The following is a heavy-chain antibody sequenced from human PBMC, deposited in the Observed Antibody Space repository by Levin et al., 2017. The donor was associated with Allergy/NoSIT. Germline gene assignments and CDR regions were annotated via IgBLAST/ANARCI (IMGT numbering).Heavy chain of an antibody. J-gene: IGHJ4*02. D-gene: IGHD1-14*01. CDR3: ARQETGDFYFDS. V-gene: IGHV4-34*01. CDR2: VNQFGAT. Sequence: KASETLSLTCAVYGGPLSGYFWTWIRQSPNKGLEWIGEVNQFGATNYNPSLESRLTISIDTSKNQFSLTVRSLTAADTAVYYCARQETGDFYFDSWGLGTLVTVSS. CDR1: GGPLSGYF.